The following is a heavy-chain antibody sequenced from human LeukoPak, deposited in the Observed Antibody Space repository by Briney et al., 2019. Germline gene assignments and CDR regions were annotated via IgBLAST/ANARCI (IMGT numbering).Heavy chain of an antibody. Sequence: QTGGSLRLSCAASGFTFNTYWMAWVRQAPGKGLEWVANINQDESEKYYLDSVKGRFAISRDNGKDSQYLQMNSLRAEDTAVYYCASDNDDNLDYWGQGTLVTVSS. CDR2: INQDESEK. J-gene: IGHJ4*02. CDR3: ASDNDDNLDY. V-gene: IGHV3-7*01. D-gene: IGHD1-14*01. CDR1: GFTFNTYW.